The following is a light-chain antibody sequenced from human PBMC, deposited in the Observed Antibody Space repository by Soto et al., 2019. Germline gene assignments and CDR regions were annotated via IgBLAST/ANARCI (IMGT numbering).Light chain of an antibody. CDR2: NAS. Sequence: DIQMTQSPSTLSASVGDRVTITCRASQSISSWLAWYQQKPGKAPNLLIYNASSLESGVPSRFSGSGSGTEFTLTISSLQPDDFATYYCQQCNTYPLTFGGGTKVEIK. J-gene: IGKJ4*01. CDR1: QSISSW. CDR3: QQCNTYPLT. V-gene: IGKV1-5*03.